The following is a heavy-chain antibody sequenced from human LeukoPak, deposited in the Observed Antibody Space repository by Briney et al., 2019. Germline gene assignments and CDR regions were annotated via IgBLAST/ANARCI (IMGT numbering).Heavy chain of an antibody. Sequence: GESLQISCKGSGYRFTSYWIGWVRRMPGKGLEWMGIIYPGDSDTRYSPSFQGQVTISADKSISTAYLQWSSLKASDTAMFYCARSQSGSYSDAFDVWGQGTMVTVSS. V-gene: IGHV5-51*01. CDR1: GYRFTSYW. CDR2: IYPGDSDT. J-gene: IGHJ3*01. D-gene: IGHD1-26*01. CDR3: ARSQSGSYSDAFDV.